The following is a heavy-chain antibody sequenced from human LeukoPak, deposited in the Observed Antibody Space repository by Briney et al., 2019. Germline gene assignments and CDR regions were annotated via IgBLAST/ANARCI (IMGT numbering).Heavy chain of an antibody. D-gene: IGHD1-14*01. J-gene: IGHJ6*03. Sequence: PSETLSLTCTVSGYSISSGHYWGWIRQPPGKGLEWIGSMYHSGSTYYNPPLKSRVTISEDTSKNQFSLKLRSVTAADTAVYYCARSRYYYYYYMDVWGKGTTVTVSS. CDR3: ARSRYYYYYYMDV. CDR2: MYHSGST. V-gene: IGHV4-38-2*02. CDR1: GYSISSGHY.